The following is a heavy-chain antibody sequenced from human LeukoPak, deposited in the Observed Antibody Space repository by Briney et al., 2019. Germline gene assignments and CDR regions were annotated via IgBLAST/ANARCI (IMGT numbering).Heavy chain of an antibody. D-gene: IGHD1-14*01. CDR3: ARDRNPRGY. CDR2: IYYSGST. J-gene: IGHJ4*02. CDR1: GGSISSYY. Sequence: SETLSLTCTVSGGSISSYYWSWLRQPPGKGLEWIGYIYYSGSTNYNPSLKSRVTISVDTSKNQFSLKLSSVTAADTAVYYCARDRNPRGYWGQGTLVTVSS. V-gene: IGHV4-59*01.